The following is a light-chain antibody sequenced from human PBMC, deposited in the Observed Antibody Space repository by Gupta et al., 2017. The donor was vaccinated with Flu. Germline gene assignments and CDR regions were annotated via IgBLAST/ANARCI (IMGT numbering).Light chain of an antibody. CDR3: CSYAGDPWV. Sequence: QSAPTQTRSVSGSPGQSVTISCTGTSSDVGGYNYVSWYQQHPGKAPKLMIYDVSNWPSGVPDRFSGSKSGNTASLTISGLQAEDEADYYCCSYAGDPWVFGGGTKLTVL. V-gene: IGLV2-11*01. CDR1: SSDVGGYNY. CDR2: DVS. J-gene: IGLJ3*02.